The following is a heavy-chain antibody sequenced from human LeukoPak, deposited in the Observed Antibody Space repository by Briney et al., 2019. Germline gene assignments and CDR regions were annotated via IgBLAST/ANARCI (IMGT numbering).Heavy chain of an antibody. D-gene: IGHD3-22*01. V-gene: IGHV3-30*03. Sequence: GGSLRLSCAASGFTFSSYGMHWVRQAPGKGLEWVAVISYDGSNKYYADSVKGRFTISRDNSKNTLYLQMNSLRAEDTAVYYCARLPYDSSGYFQHWGLGTLVTVSS. CDR3: ARLPYDSSGYFQH. J-gene: IGHJ1*01. CDR1: GFTFSSYG. CDR2: ISYDGSNK.